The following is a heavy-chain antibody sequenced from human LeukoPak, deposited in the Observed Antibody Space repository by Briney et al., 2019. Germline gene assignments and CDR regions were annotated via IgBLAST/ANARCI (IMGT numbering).Heavy chain of an antibody. V-gene: IGHV4-34*01. D-gene: IGHD3-22*01. CDR3: ARDTPLENYYDSSGYYQM. J-gene: IGHJ4*02. CDR1: GGSISSYY. CDR2: INHSGST. Sequence: SETLSLTCTVSGGSISSYYWSWIRQPPGKGLEWIGEINHSGSTNYNPSLKSRVTISVDTSKNQFSLKLSSVTAADTAVYYCARDTPLENYYDSSGYYQMWGRGTLVTVSS.